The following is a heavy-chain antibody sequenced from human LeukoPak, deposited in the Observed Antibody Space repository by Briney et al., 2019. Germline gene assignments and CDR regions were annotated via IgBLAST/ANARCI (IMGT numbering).Heavy chain of an antibody. CDR1: GFSFSSYG. CDR2: IRYDGSNK. D-gene: IGHD6-13*01. J-gene: IGHJ4*02. V-gene: IGHV3-30*02. CDR3: APIATAGINRFDY. Sequence: PGGSLRLSCAASGFSFSSYGIHWVRQAPGKGLEWVAFIRYDGSNKYYAESVKGRFTISRDNSKNTLYLQMNSLRADDTAVYFCAPIATAGINRFDYWGQGTLVTVSS.